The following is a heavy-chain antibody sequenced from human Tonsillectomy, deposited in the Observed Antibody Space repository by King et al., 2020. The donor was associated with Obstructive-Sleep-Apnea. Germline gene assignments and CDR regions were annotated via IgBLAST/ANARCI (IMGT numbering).Heavy chain of an antibody. J-gene: IGHJ6*02. CDR1: GGSISSSSYY. CDR2: IYYSGST. V-gene: IGHV4-39*06. Sequence: QLQESGPGLLKPSESLSLTCTFSGGSISSSSYYWGWIRQPPGKGLAWIGSIYYSGSTSSNPSVKSRVTISVDTSKNQFPLRLSSVTAADTAVYYCATIAARPYGLDVWGQGTTVTVSS. D-gene: IGHD6-6*01. CDR3: ATIAARPYGLDV.